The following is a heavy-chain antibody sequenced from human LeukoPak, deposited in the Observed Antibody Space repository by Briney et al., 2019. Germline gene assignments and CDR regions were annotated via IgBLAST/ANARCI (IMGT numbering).Heavy chain of an antibody. V-gene: IGHV4-39*01. D-gene: IGHD4-11*01. CDR2: IYYSGST. CDR1: DDSISSSSYY. Sequence: SETLSLTCTVSDDSISSSSYYWGWIRQPPGEGLEWIGTIYYSGSTYYNPSLKSRVTISVDTSKNQFSLRLSSVTAADTAVYYCARHLQYSYYYYMDVWGNGTTVIVSS. CDR3: ARHLQYSYYYYMDV. J-gene: IGHJ6*03.